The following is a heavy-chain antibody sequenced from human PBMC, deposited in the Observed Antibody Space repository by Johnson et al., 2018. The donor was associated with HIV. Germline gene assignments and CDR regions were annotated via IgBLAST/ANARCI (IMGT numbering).Heavy chain of an antibody. J-gene: IGHJ3*01. CDR2: ISGSGGST. D-gene: IGHD1-26*01. CDR3: AKRQPVVGASF. CDR1: GFTFSSYA. Sequence: VQLVESGGGLVQPGGSLRLSCAASGFTFSSYAMSWVRQAPGKGLEWVSAISGSGGSTYYADSVKGRFTIPREHSKNTLYLQMNSLRAEDTAVHYCAKRQPVVGASFWGQVTMVTVSS. V-gene: IGHV3-23*04.